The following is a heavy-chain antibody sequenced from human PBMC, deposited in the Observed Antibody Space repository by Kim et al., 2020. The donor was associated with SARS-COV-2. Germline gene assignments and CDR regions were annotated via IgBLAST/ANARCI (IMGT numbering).Heavy chain of an antibody. D-gene: IGHD3-10*01. J-gene: IGHJ6*02. CDR1: GSTFSTFN. CDR2: ISSGSVYM. CDR3: TRDRVVRGMTYNYGMDV. Sequence: GGSLRLSCAASGSTFSTFNMNWVRQAPGKGLEWVASISSGSVYMYYSDSVKGRFTISRDNAENSLFLQMNSLRAEDTAVYYCTRDRVVRGMTYNYGMDVWGQGTTVTVSS. V-gene: IGHV3-21*01.